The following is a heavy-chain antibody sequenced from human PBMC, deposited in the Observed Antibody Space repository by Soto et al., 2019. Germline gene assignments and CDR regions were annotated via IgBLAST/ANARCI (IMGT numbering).Heavy chain of an antibody. CDR3: TTYDILTGYPFDY. CDR1: GFTFSNAW. CDR2: IKGKTDGGTT. J-gene: IGHJ4*02. Sequence: GGSLRLSCAASGFTFSNAWMSWVRQAPGKGLEWVGRIKGKTDGGTTDYAAPVKGRFTISRDDSKNTLYLQMNSLKTEDTAVYYCTTYDILTGYPFDYWGQGTLVTVSS. D-gene: IGHD3-9*01. V-gene: IGHV3-15*01.